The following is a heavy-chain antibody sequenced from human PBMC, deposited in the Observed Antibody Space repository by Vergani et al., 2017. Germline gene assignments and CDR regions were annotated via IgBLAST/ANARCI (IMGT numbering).Heavy chain of an antibody. CDR2: INHSGST. V-gene: IGHV4-34*01. J-gene: IGHJ6*03. D-gene: IGHD5-18*01. Sequence: QVQLQQWGAGLLKPSETLSLTCAVYGGSFSGYYWSWIRQPPGKGLEWIGEINHSGSTNYNPSLKSRVTISVDTSKNQFSLKLSSVTAADTAVYYCASGRGYSYGFYYYYMDVWGKGTTVTVSS. CDR1: GGSFSGYY. CDR3: ASGRGYSYGFYYYYMDV.